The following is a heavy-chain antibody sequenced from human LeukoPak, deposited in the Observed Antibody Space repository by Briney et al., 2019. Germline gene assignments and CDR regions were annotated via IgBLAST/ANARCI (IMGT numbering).Heavy chain of an antibody. V-gene: IGHV3-53*01. J-gene: IGHJ4*02. CDR3: ARGVTNIAVGDY. D-gene: IGHD6-19*01. Sequence: QSGRSLRLSCAASGFTVSNDYMNCVRQAPGKGLEWVSIIYNSVSTYYADSVKGRFIISRDNSKNTLFLQMNSLRAEDTAIYYCARGVTNIAVGDYWGQGTLVTVSS. CDR2: IYNSVST. CDR1: GFTVSNDY.